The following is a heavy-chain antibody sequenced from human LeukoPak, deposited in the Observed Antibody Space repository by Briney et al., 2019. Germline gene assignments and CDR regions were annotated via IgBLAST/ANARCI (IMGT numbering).Heavy chain of an antibody. CDR1: GYTFTSYA. Sequence: ASVKVSCKASGYTFTSYAISWVRQAPGQGLEWMGGIIPIFGTANYAQKFQGRVTITADESTSTAYMELSSLRSEDTAVYYCARDRGFSGPDKRRFDPWGQGTLVTVSS. D-gene: IGHD6-19*01. V-gene: IGHV1-69*13. CDR3: ARDRGFSGPDKRRFDP. CDR2: IIPIFGTA. J-gene: IGHJ5*02.